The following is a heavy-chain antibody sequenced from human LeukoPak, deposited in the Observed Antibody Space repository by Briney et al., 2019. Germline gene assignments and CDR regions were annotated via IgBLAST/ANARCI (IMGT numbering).Heavy chain of an antibody. CDR2: IYYSAST. CDR3: ARHRYRIDS. CDR1: GGSITSTLYY. Sequence: PSETLSLTCTVSGGSITSTLYYWGWFRQSSGKGLEWIGSIYYSASTYYNPSLKSRVTISVDTSKNQFSLKLSSVTATDTAVYYCARHRYRIDSWGQGTLVTVSS. J-gene: IGHJ4*02. D-gene: IGHD1-26*01. V-gene: IGHV4-39*01.